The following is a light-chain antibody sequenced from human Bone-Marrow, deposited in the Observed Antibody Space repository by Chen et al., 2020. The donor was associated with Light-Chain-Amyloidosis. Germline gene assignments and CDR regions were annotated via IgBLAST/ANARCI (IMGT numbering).Light chain of an antibody. V-gene: IGLV2-14*01. CDR2: DVK. Sequence: QSALTQPASVSGSPGQSTTIACTGTSSDVGAYNYVSWYQQHPGNAPKLMIYDVKNRPSGVSNRFSGSKSGNTASLTISGLQAEDEADYYCTSFTNNNAPVLFGGGTKVTVL. J-gene: IGLJ2*01. CDR3: TSFTNNNAPVL. CDR1: SSDVGAYNY.